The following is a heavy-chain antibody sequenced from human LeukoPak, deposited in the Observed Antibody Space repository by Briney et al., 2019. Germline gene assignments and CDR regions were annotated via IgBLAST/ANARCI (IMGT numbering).Heavy chain of an antibody. CDR2: IKVDGSEK. J-gene: IGHJ4*02. CDR3: VRAVTMRLVVSWHYFDY. D-gene: IGHD4-17*01. V-gene: IGHV3-7*01. CDR1: GVSFSNHW. Sequence: GGALRLSCAASGVSFSNHWMSWVCHSQRKGLERVANIKVDGSEKYYVDTLRGRFTISRDNGKNSMHLQMNSLKPEDAAVYYCVRAVTMRLVVSWHYFDYWGQGSVVTVSS.